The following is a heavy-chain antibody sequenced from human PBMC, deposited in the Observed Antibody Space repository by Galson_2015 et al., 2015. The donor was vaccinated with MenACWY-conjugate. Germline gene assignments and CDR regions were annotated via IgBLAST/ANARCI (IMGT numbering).Heavy chain of an antibody. J-gene: IGHJ3*02. CDR2: IKQDASEK. V-gene: IGHV3-7*03. D-gene: IGHD1-14*01. CDR3: ARGPRDGAFDI. CDR1: GFSFSGSW. Sequence: SLRLSCAASGFSFSGSWMSWARQAPGKGLEWVANIKQDASEKYYVDSVKGRFAISRDNAKTSLYLQMNSLGAEDTAVYYCARGPRDGAFDIWGQGTMVTVSS.